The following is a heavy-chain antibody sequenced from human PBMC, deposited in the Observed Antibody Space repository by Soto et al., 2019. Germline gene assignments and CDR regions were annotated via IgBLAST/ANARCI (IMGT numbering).Heavy chain of an antibody. CDR1: GGSINNSTSF. D-gene: IGHD3-10*01. J-gene: IGHJ5*02. CDR3: ANYFMSRPCFDT. Sequence: PSETLSLTCSVSGGSINNSTSFWGWLRQSPGKGLEWIATINYRWPAEYNPSLKSRVTISVDRSRNVLSLQMNYVTAPDTAAYYCANYFMSRPCFDTWGQRTLVTVSS. V-gene: IGHV4-39*02. CDR2: INYRWPA.